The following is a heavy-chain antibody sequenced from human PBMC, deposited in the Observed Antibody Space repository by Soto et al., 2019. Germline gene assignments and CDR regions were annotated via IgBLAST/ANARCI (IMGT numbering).Heavy chain of an antibody. D-gene: IGHD6-19*01. CDR2: INHSGST. V-gene: IGHV4-34*01. Sequence: QVQLQQWGAGLLKPSETLSLTCAVYGGSFSGYYWSWIRQPPGKGLEWIGEINHSGSTNYNPSLKSRVTISVDTSKNQFSLKLSSVTAADTAVYYCARGSRAMAGTGGVYFDYWGQGTLVTVSS. CDR1: GGSFSGYY. CDR3: ARGSRAMAGTGGVYFDY. J-gene: IGHJ4*02.